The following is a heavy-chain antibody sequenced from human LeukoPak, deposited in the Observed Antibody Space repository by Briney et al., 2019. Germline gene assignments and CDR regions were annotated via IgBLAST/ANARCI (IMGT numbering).Heavy chain of an antibody. V-gene: IGHV3-9*01. CDR1: GFTFDDYA. J-gene: IGHJ4*02. Sequence: GRSLRLSCAASGFTFDDYAMHWVRQAPGKGLEGVSGISWNSGSIGYADSVKGRFTISRDNAKNSLYLQMNSLRAEDTALYYCARGARYDSRYYFDYWGQGTLVTVSS. CDR3: ARGARYDSRYYFDY. D-gene: IGHD3-22*01. CDR2: ISWNSGSI.